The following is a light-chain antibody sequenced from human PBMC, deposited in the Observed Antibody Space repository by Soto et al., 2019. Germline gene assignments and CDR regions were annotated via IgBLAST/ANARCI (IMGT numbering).Light chain of an antibody. J-gene: IGKJ1*01. Sequence: DIVMTQSPDSLAVSLGERATINCKSSQSVLYSSNNKNYLAWYQQKPRQPPKLLIYWASTRESGVPDRFSGSGSEKDFTLTISSLQAEDVAVYYCQQYYSTPLAFGQGTKVEIK. CDR1: QSVLYSSNNKNY. CDR2: WAS. CDR3: QQYYSTPLA. V-gene: IGKV4-1*01.